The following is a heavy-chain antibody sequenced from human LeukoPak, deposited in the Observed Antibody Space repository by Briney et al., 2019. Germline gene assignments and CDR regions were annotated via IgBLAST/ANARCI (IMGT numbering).Heavy chain of an antibody. CDR1: GFTVSSNY. CDR3: ARVPTPVTTVYFDY. Sequence: GGSLRLSCAASGFTVSSNYMSWVRQAPGKGLEWVSVIYSGGSTYYADSVKGRFTISRDNSKNTLYLQMNSLRAEDTAVYYCARVPTPVTTVYFDYWGQGTLVTVSS. J-gene: IGHJ4*02. CDR2: IYSGGST. V-gene: IGHV3-53*01. D-gene: IGHD4-17*01.